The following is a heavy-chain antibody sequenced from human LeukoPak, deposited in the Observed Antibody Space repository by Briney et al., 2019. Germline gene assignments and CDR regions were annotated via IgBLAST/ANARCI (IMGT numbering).Heavy chain of an antibody. V-gene: IGHV4-59*11. Sequence: PSETLSLTCNVSGGSISRHYWTWIRQPPGKGLEWIGNILYSGKTHYNPSLKSRVTISGDTSKNQFSLKLSSVTAADTAVYYCARHRRWLQLRRGGAFDIWGQGTMVTVSS. D-gene: IGHD5-24*01. J-gene: IGHJ3*02. CDR1: GGSISRHY. CDR3: ARHRRWLQLRRGGAFDI. CDR2: ILYSGKT.